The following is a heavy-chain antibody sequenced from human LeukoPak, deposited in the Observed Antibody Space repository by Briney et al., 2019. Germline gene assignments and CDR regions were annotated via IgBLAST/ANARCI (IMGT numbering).Heavy chain of an antibody. J-gene: IGHJ4*02. CDR3: AKDRPPGIDY. CDR1: GFTFSSYG. Sequence: QAGGSLRLSCAASGFTFSSYGMHWVRQAPGKGLEWVAVISYDGSNKYYADSVKGRFTIPRDNSKNTLYLQMNSLRAEDTAVYYCAKDRPPGIDYWGQGTLVTVSS. CDR2: ISYDGSNK. V-gene: IGHV3-30*18. D-gene: IGHD6-13*01.